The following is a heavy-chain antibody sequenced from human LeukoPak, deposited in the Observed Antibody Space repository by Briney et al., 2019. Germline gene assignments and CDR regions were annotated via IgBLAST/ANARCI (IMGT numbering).Heavy chain of an antibody. V-gene: IGHV1-8*03. CDR1: GYTFTSYD. J-gene: IGHJ4*02. D-gene: IGHD2-2*01. Sequence: GASVKVSCKASGYTFTSYDINWVRQAPGQGLEWMGWMNPNSGNTGYAQKFQGRVTITRNTPISTAYMELRSLRSDDTAVYYCARSPKPADFDYWGQGTLVTVSS. CDR3: ARSPKPADFDY. CDR2: MNPNSGNT.